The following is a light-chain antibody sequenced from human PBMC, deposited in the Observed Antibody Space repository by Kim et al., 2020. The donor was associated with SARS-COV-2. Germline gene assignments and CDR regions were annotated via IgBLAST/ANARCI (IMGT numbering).Light chain of an antibody. CDR2: GNT. Sequence: QSVLTQPPSVSGAPGQRVIISCTGSNSNIGAGYDVHWYQQFPGTAPKLLIYGNTNRPSGVPDRFSGSKSGTSASLVITGLQAEDEADYYCQSYDHSLSDVFGSGTKVTVL. V-gene: IGLV1-40*01. J-gene: IGLJ1*01. CDR3: QSYDHSLSDV. CDR1: NSNIGAGYD.